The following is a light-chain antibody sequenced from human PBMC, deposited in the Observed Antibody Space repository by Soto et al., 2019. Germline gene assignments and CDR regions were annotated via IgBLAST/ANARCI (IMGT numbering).Light chain of an antibody. CDR2: DAS. CDR1: QRVSNSY. V-gene: IGKV3-20*01. CDR3: QQYERPQFA. J-gene: IGKJ2*01. Sequence: EIVLTQSPGTLSLSPGDRATLSCRASQRVSNSYLAWYQQKPGQAPRLLIYDASTRAAGVPDRVTGGGSGTDFPLTISSLETEDCSLYFCQQYERPQFAFGQGNRLEI.